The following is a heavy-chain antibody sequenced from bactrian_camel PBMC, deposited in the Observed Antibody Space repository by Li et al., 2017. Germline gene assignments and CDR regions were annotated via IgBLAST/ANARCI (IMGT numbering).Heavy chain of an antibody. Sequence: HVQLVESGGASVQAGGSLRLSCAASGNIASSYCMGWFRQAPGKEREGVAAIDSDGSTVYANSVKGRFTISRDVAKNVLWLQMNSLKPEDTAMYYCAADCLPYGAGLVPDFGYWGQGTQVTVS. J-gene: IGHJ6*01. CDR2: IDSDGST. D-gene: IGHD6*01. V-gene: IGHV3S53*01. CDR3: AADCLPYGAGLVPDFGY. CDR1: GNIASSYC.